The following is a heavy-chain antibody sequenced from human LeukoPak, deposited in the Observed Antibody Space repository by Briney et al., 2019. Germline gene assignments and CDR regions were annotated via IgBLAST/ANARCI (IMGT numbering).Heavy chain of an antibody. D-gene: IGHD4-17*01. V-gene: IGHV4-34*01. CDR1: GGSFSGYY. Sequence: PSETLSLTCAVYGGSFSGYYWSWIRQPPGKGLEWIGEINHSGSTNYSPSLKSRVTISVDTSKNQFSLKLSSVTAADTAVYYCARVNVDYGPSAFDIWGQGTMVTVSS. CDR3: ARVNVDYGPSAFDI. J-gene: IGHJ3*02. CDR2: INHSGST.